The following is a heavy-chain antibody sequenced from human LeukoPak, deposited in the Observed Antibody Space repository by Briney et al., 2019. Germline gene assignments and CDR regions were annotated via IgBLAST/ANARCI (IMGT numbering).Heavy chain of an antibody. J-gene: IGHJ4*02. Sequence: ASLTASCKASGYTFTGYDMHWVRHTPEHGHEWQGCINHNSGGTNYAQKFQGRVTMTRDTSISTAYMELSRLRSDDTAVYYCARWGYDYVWGSYRGGDYWGQGTLVTVSS. CDR1: GYTFTGYD. CDR2: INHNSGGT. V-gene: IGHV1-2*02. CDR3: ARWGYDYVWGSYRGGDY. D-gene: IGHD3-16*02.